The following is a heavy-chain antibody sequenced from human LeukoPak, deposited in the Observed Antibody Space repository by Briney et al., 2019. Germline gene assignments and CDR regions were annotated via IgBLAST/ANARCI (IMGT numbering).Heavy chain of an antibody. Sequence: GGSLRLSCAASGFTFSSYSMNWVRQAPGKGLEWVSSISSSSSYIYYADSVKGRFTISRDNAKNSLYLQMNSLRAEDTAVYYCARSRGSGNYFESWGQGTLVTVSS. D-gene: IGHD3-10*01. V-gene: IGHV3-21*01. CDR3: ARSRGSGNYFES. CDR2: ISSSSSYI. CDR1: GFTFSSYS. J-gene: IGHJ4*02.